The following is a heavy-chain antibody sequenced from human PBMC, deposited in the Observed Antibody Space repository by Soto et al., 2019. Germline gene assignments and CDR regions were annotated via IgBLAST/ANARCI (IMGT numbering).Heavy chain of an antibody. Sequence: EVHLLESGGTFVQPGGSLRLSCAASGFDFSTYAMSWVRQAPGKGLEWVSCIINSGDTTYYADSVKGRFTISRDNSRNTLYLHMNSLRAGETAMYYCAKDWPGTSSVTSDYWGQGTLVTVSS. D-gene: IGHD4-17*01. CDR2: IINSGDTT. V-gene: IGHV3-23*01. CDR1: GFDFSTYA. J-gene: IGHJ4*02. CDR3: AKDWPGTSSVTSDY.